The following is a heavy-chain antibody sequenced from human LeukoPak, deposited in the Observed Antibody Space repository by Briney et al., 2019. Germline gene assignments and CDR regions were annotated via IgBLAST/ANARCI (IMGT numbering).Heavy chain of an antibody. CDR2: ISSSGSTI. Sequence: PGGSLRLSCAASGFTFSSYEMNRVRQAPGKGLEWVSYISSSGSTIYYADSVKGRFTISRDNAKNSLYLQMNSLRAEDTAVYYCARDLGSGQLGQFGIYYYYGMDVWGQGTTVTVSS. CDR1: GFTFSSYE. J-gene: IGHJ6*02. D-gene: IGHD3-10*01. V-gene: IGHV3-48*03. CDR3: ARDLGSGQLGQFGIYYYYGMDV.